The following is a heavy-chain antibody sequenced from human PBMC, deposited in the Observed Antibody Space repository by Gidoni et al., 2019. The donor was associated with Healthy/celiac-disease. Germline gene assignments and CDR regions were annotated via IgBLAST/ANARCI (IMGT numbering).Heavy chain of an antibody. Sequence: EVQLVQSGAEVKKPGESLKISCKGSGYSFTSYWIGWVRQMPGKGREWMGIIYPGDSDTRYSPSFQGQVTISADKSISTAYRQWSSLKASDTAMYYCARQSRAAAGIWYYGMDVWGQGTTVTVSS. CDR1: GYSFTSYW. V-gene: IGHV5-51*01. D-gene: IGHD6-13*01. CDR3: ARQSRAAAGIWYYGMDV. CDR2: IYPGDSDT. J-gene: IGHJ6*02.